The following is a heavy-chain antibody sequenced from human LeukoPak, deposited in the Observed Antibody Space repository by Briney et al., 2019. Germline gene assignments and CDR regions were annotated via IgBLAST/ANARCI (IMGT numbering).Heavy chain of an antibody. CDR3: ARDRHDAFDI. Sequence: GGSLRLSCAASGFTVSYTYMSWVRQAPGKGLEWVSVIYSGGSTYYADSVKGRFTISRDNSKNTLYLQMNCLRAEDTAVYYCARDRHDAFDIWGQGPLASVSS. CDR1: GFTVSYTY. CDR2: IYSGGST. V-gene: IGHV3-66*01. J-gene: IGHJ3*02.